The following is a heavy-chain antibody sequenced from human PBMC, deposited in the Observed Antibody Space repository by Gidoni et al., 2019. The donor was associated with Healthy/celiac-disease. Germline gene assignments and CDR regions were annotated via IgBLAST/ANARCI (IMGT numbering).Heavy chain of an antibody. D-gene: IGHD1-7*01. CDR1: GYTFTGYY. CDR2: INPNSGGT. J-gene: IGHJ6*03. CDR3: ARVKLLTSYYYMDV. Sequence: QVQLVQSGAEVKKPGASVKVSCKASGYTFTGYYMHWVRQAPGQGLEWMGRINPNSGGTNYAQKFQGRVTMTSDTSISTAYMELSRLRSDDTAVYYCARVKLLTSYYYMDVWGKGTTVTVSS. V-gene: IGHV1-2*06.